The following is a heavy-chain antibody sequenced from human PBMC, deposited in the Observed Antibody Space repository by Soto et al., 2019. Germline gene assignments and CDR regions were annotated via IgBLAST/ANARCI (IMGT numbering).Heavy chain of an antibody. CDR1: GGSFSGYY. CDR3: ARAWTYGDYVFDY. Sequence: QVQLQQWGAGLLKPSETLSLTCAVYGGSFSGYYWSWIRQPPGKGLEWIGEINHSGSTNDNPSLKSRVTIAVDTSKNQFALKLSSVTAADTAVYYCARAWTYGDYVFDYWGQGTLVTVSS. CDR2: INHSGST. D-gene: IGHD4-17*01. V-gene: IGHV4-34*01. J-gene: IGHJ4*02.